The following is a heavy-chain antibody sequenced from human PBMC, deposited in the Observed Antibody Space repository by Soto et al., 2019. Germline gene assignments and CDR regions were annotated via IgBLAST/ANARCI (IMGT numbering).Heavy chain of an antibody. V-gene: IGHV3-23*01. Sequence: GGSLRLSCAASGFTFSNYAMTWVRRAPGKGLEWVSGISGSGVTTYYADSVKGRFTISRDNSKNTLYLQMNSLRAEDTAIYYCAKCPGYSCAETDYWGQGTLVTVSS. J-gene: IGHJ4*02. D-gene: IGHD5-12*01. CDR2: ISGSGVTT. CDR3: AKCPGYSCAETDY. CDR1: GFTFSNYA.